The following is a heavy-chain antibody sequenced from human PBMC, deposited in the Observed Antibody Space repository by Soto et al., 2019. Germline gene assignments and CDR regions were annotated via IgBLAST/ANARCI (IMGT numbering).Heavy chain of an antibody. Sequence: SETLSLTCTVSGVSISSYYWSWIRQPPGKGLEWIGYIYYSGSTNYNPSLKSRVTISVDTSKNQFSLKLSSVTAADTAVYYCARLYDSSGYYPYYFDYWGQGTLVTVSS. CDR1: GVSISSYY. J-gene: IGHJ4*02. V-gene: IGHV4-59*01. CDR2: IYYSGST. D-gene: IGHD3-22*01. CDR3: ARLYDSSGYYPYYFDY.